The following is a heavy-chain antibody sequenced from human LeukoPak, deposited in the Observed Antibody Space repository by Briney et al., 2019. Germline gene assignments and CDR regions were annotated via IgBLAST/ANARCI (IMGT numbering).Heavy chain of an antibody. CDR1: GFTFSNYA. Sequence: GGSLRLSCAASGFTFSNYAMSWVRQAPGKELEWVSAITSGGGTTYYAGSVKGRFTISRDNSKNTLYLQMNSLRAEDTAVYYCARDPPRAAWVFDYWGQGTLVSVSS. CDR3: ARDPPRAAWVFDY. CDR2: ITSGGGTT. D-gene: IGHD6-25*01. J-gene: IGHJ4*02. V-gene: IGHV3-23*01.